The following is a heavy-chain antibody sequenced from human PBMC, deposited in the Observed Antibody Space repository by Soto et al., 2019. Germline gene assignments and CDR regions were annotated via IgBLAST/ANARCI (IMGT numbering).Heavy chain of an antibody. J-gene: IGHJ4*02. V-gene: IGHV1-18*01. CDR3: AKSTRGETATH. D-gene: IGHD6-25*01. CDR1: GYTVINYH. Sequence: QVQLVQSGGEVKKPGASVTVSCKASGYTVINYHITWVRQAPGQGLDWMAWINTYNGLTDYAQTFQGRVTMTRDTPTTTAYMELRNLGSYDTAVYFCAKSTRGETATHWGQGTLVTVSS. CDR2: INTYNGLT.